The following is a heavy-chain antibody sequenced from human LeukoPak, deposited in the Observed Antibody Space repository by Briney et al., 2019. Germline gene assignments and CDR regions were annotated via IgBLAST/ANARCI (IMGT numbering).Heavy chain of an antibody. V-gene: IGHV4-61*02. CDR1: GGSISSGSYY. J-gene: IGHJ3*02. D-gene: IGHD6-13*01. CDR3: ARGRIAAGGAFDI. CDR2: IYTSGST. Sequence: SETLSLTCTVSGGSISSGSYYWSWIRQPAGKGLEWIGRIYTSGSTNYNPSLKSRVTISVDTSKNQFSLKLSSVTAADTAVYYCARGRIAAGGAFDIWGQGTMVPVSS.